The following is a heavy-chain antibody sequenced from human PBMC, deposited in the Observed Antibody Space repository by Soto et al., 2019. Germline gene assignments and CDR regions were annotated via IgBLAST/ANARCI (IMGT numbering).Heavy chain of an antibody. V-gene: IGHV4-34*01. CDR3: ARGPRSSWFEDYYYYGMDV. Sequence: SATLSLPCALYGGSFSGYYWSWIRQPPGKGLEWIGEINHSGSTNYNPSLKSRVTISVDTSKNQFSLKLSSVTAADTAVYYCARGPRSSWFEDYYYYGMDVWGQGTTVTVSS. CDR2: INHSGST. D-gene: IGHD6-13*01. J-gene: IGHJ6*02. CDR1: GGSFSGYY.